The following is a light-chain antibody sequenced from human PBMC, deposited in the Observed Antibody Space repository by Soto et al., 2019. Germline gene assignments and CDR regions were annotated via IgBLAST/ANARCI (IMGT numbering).Light chain of an antibody. V-gene: IGKV3-15*01. Sequence: EIVMTQSPATLSVSPGERATLSYRASQSFSSNLAWYQQKPGQAPRLLIYGASTRATGIPARFSGSGSGTEFTLTISSLQSGDFAVYYCQQYNYWPPMYTFGQGTKLEIK. J-gene: IGKJ2*01. CDR1: QSFSSN. CDR2: GAS. CDR3: QQYNYWPPMYT.